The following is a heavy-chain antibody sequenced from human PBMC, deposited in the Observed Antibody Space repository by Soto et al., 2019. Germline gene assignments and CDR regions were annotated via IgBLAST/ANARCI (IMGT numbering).Heavy chain of an antibody. V-gene: IGHV4-31*03. J-gene: IGHJ6*02. D-gene: IGHD6-19*01. CDR3: ARDFTDSSGPTLGMGV. Sequence: ASETLSLTCTVSGGSISSGGYYWSWIRQHPGKGLEWIGYIYYSGGTYYNPSLKSRVTISVDTSKNQFSLKLSSVTAADTAVYYCARDFTDSSGPTLGMGVWGQGTTVTVSS. CDR1: GGSISSGGYY. CDR2: IYYSGGT.